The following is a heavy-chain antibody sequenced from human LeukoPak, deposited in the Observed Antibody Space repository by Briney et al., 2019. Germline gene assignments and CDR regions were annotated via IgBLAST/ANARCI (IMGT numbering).Heavy chain of an antibody. CDR2: ITTISHYI. V-gene: IGHV3-21*01. J-gene: IGHJ4*02. D-gene: IGHD2-2*01. CDR3: ARGSGDIVVVPGRDYFDY. Sequence: PGGSLRLSCAASGFTLSDYHMNWVRQAPGKGLEWLSSITTISHYIYYAGAVRGRFTISRDNAKNSLYLQMNSLRAEDTAVYYCARGSGDIVVVPGRDYFDYWGQGTLVTVSS. CDR1: GFTLSDYH.